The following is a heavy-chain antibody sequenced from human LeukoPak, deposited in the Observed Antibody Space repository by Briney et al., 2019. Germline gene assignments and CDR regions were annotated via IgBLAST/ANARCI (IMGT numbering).Heavy chain of an antibody. J-gene: IGHJ4*02. CDR3: AKGKVHFRYYFDY. CDR2: ISGSGGST. CDR1: GFTFSSYA. D-gene: IGHD1-1*01. Sequence: HAGGSLRLSCAASGFTFSSYAMSWVRQAPGKGLEWVSAISGSGGSTYYADSVKGRFTISRDNSKNTLYLQMNSLGAEDTAVYYCAKGKVHFRYYFDYWGQGTLVTVSS. V-gene: IGHV3-23*01.